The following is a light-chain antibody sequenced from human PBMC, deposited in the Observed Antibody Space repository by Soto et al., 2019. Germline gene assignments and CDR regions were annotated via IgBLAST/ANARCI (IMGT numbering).Light chain of an antibody. V-gene: IGKV3-20*01. CDR3: QQYGDSPRV. J-gene: IGKJ1*01. CDR1: QSLTNSF. CDR2: DTS. Sequence: EFVLTQSPGTLSLSPGERATLSCRASQSLTNSFIAWYQQKPGQAPRLLIYDTSSRASGIPDRFSGSGSGTDFTLTISRLETEDFAVFYCQQYGDSPRVFGQGTKVEIK.